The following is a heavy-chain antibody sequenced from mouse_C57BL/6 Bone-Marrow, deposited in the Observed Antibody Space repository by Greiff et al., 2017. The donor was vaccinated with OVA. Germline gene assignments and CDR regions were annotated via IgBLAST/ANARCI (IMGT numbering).Heavy chain of an antibody. Sequence: QVQLQQSGAELVRPGASVTLSCKASGYTFTDYEMPWVKQTPVHGLEWIGAIDPETGGTAYNQTFKGQAILTADKSSSTAYMELRSLTSEDSAVYYGTRGYSNYYAMDYGGQGTSVTVSS. CDR1: GYTFTDYE. J-gene: IGHJ4*01. CDR3: TRGYSNYYAMDY. CDR2: IDPETGGT. V-gene: IGHV1-15*01. D-gene: IGHD2-5*01.